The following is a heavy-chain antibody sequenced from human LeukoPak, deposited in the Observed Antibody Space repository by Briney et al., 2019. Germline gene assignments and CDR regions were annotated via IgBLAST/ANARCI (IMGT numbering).Heavy chain of an antibody. CDR2: ISSSSSYI. Sequence: GGSLRLPCAASGFTFSSYSMNWVRQAPGKGLEWVSSISSSSSYIYYADSVKGRFTISRDNAKNSLYLQMNSLRAEDTAVYYCAREEEPDYVWGSYRSVDYWGQGTLVTVSS. D-gene: IGHD3-16*02. CDR1: GFTFSSYS. CDR3: AREEEPDYVWGSYRSVDY. V-gene: IGHV3-21*01. J-gene: IGHJ4*02.